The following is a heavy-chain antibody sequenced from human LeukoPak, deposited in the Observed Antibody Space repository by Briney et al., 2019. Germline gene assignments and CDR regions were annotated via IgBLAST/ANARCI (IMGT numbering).Heavy chain of an antibody. CDR1: GGTFSSYA. Sequence: GASVKVSCKASGGTFSSYAISWVRQAPGQGLEWMGGIIPIFGTANYAQKFQGRVTITTDESTSTAYMELSSLRSEDTAVYYCARAGAGTAPYYYYMDVWGKGTTVTVS. CDR3: ARAGAGTAPYYYYMDV. CDR2: IIPIFGTA. J-gene: IGHJ6*03. D-gene: IGHD1-1*01. V-gene: IGHV1-69*05.